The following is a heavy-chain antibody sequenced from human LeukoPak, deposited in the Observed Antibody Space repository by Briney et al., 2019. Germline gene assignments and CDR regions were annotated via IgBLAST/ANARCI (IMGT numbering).Heavy chain of an antibody. Sequence: ETLSLTCAVYGGSFSGDFWSWIRQSPGKGLEWVGEINHGGSTTYNPSLQSRVTMSVDTSKNQFSLKLSSVTAADTAVYYCARDGYSAHDGLWGQGTLVTVSS. J-gene: IGHJ4*02. CDR2: INHGGST. V-gene: IGHV4-34*01. CDR3: ARDGYSAHDGL. CDR1: GGSFSGDF. D-gene: IGHD5-12*01.